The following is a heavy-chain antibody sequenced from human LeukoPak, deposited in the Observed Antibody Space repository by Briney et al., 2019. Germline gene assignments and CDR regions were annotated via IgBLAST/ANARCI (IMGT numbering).Heavy chain of an antibody. CDR3: AKDQKVESWGSYPLLYGMDV. CDR2: IYTSGST. Sequence: SETLSLTCSVSGGSISSFYWSWIRQPPGKGLEWIGYIYTSGSTNYNPSLKSRVTISVDTSKNQFSLKLSSVTAADTAVYYCAKDQKVESWGSYPLLYGMDVWGQGTTVTVSS. D-gene: IGHD3-16*01. CDR1: GGSISSFY. J-gene: IGHJ6*02. V-gene: IGHV4-4*09.